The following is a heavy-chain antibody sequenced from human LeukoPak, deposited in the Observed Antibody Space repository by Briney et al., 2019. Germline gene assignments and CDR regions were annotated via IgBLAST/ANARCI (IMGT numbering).Heavy chain of an antibody. CDR3: ARGGKATVVTM. Sequence: SETLSLTCTVSGGSISSYYWSWVRQPPGKGLEWIGYIYNSGSTNYNPSLKGRVTISVDTSKNQFSLMLSSVTAADAAVYYCARGGKATVVTMWGQGILVTVSS. CDR2: IYNSGST. CDR1: GGSISSYY. V-gene: IGHV4-59*12. J-gene: IGHJ4*02. D-gene: IGHD4-23*01.